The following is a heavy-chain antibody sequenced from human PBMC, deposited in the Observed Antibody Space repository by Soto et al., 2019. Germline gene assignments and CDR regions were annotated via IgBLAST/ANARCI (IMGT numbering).Heavy chain of an antibody. V-gene: IGHV1-69*13. J-gene: IGHJ5*02. CDR3: ARVRFGGNWFDP. Sequence: GASVKVSCKASGGTFSSYAISWVRQAPGQGLEWMGGIIPIFGTANYAQKFQGRVTITADESTSTAYMELSSLRSEDMAVYYCARVRFGGNWFDPRGQGTLVTVSS. CDR1: GGTFSSYA. CDR2: IIPIFGTA. D-gene: IGHD3-10*01.